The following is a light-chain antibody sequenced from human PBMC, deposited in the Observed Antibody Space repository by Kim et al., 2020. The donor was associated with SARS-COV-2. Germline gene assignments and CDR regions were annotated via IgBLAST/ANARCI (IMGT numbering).Light chain of an antibody. V-gene: IGLV2-14*03. CDR3: SSYTSSSTPGV. J-gene: IGLJ2*01. CDR2: DVS. Sequence: QSALTQPASVSGSPGQSITISCTGTSSDVGGYNYVSWYQQHPGKAPKLMIYDVSNRPSGVSNRFSGSKSGNTASLTISGLHAEDEDDYYCSSYTSSSTPGVFGGGTQLTVL. CDR1: SSDVGGYNY.